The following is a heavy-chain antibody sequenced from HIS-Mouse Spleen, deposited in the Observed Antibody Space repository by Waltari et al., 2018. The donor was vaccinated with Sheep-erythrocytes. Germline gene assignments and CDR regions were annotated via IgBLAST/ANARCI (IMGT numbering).Heavy chain of an antibody. CDR3: AKMGHSSSWGHNWFDP. V-gene: IGHV3-23*01. CDR2: ISGSGGST. J-gene: IGHJ5*02. Sequence: GFTFSSYAMSWVRQAPGKGLEWVSAISGSGGSTYYADSVKGRFTISRDNSKNTLYLQMNSLRAEDTAVYYCAKMGHSSSWGHNWFDPWGQGTLVTVSS. CDR1: GFTFSSYA. D-gene: IGHD6-6*01.